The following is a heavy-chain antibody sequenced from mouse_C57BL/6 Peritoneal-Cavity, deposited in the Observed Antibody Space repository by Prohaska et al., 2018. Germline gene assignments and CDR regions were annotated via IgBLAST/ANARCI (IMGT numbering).Heavy chain of an antibody. D-gene: IGHD2-3*01. V-gene: IGHV1-82*01. CDR2: IDPGDGDT. CDR3: AYDGYYWYFDV. CDR1: GYAFSSSW. J-gene: IGHJ1*03. Sequence: QVQLQQSGPELVKPGASVKISCKASGYAFSSSWMNWVKQRPGKGLEWIGRIDPGDGDTNYNGKFKGKATLTADKSSSTAYMQLSSLTSEDSAVYFCAYDGYYWYFDVWGTGTTVTVSS.